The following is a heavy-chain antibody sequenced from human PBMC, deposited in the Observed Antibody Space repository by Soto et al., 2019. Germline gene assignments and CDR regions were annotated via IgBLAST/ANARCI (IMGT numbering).Heavy chain of an antibody. Sequence: GESLKISCKGSGYSFTSYWIGWGRQMPGKGLEWMGIDYPGDSDTRYSPSFQGQVTISADKSISTAYLQWSSMKASDTAMYYCARQEDSSSSEYFEHWGQGTLVTVSS. CDR3: ARQEDSSSSEYFEH. D-gene: IGHD6-6*01. CDR1: GYSFTSYW. CDR2: DYPGDSDT. V-gene: IGHV5-51*01. J-gene: IGHJ1*01.